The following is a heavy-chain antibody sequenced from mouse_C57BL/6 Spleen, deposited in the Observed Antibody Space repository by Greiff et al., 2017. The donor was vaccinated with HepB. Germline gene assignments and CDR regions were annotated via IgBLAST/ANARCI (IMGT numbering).Heavy chain of an antibody. Sequence: EVQVVESEGGLVQPGSSMKLSCTASGFTFSDYYMAWVRQVPEKGLEWVANINYDGSSTYYLDSLKSRFIISRDNAKNILYLQMSSLKSEDTATYYCARGGYGSSSFAYWGQGTRVTVSA. V-gene: IGHV5-16*01. CDR2: INYDGSST. CDR1: GFTFSDYY. CDR3: ARGGYGSSSFAY. D-gene: IGHD1-1*01. J-gene: IGHJ3*01.